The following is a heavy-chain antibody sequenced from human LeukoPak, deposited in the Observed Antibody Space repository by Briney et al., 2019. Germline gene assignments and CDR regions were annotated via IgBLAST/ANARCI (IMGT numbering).Heavy chain of an antibody. CDR3: ATVGRSSRPGY. V-gene: IGHV3-48*03. D-gene: IGHD6-6*01. Sequence: GGSLRLSCAASGFSFSSYEMNWVRQAPGQGLEGVSYISSSSTSGSSVYYADSVNGRFTVSRDNAKNSLSLQMNSLRAEDTAVYYCATVGRSSRPGYWGQGALVTVSS. CDR1: GFSFSSYE. CDR2: ISSSSTSGSSV. J-gene: IGHJ4*02.